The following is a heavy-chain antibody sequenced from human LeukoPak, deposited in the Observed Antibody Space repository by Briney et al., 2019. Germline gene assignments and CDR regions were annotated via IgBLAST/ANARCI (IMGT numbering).Heavy chain of an antibody. CDR2: IHDDGGF. V-gene: IGHV4-4*02. D-gene: IGHD2-2*01. CDR1: GFTVSSKYM. J-gene: IGHJ4*02. Sequence: GSLRLSCAASGFTVSSKYMSWVRQPPGKGLEWIGEIHDDGGFHCNPLLKGRVAMSMDRSQNQFSLRLSSVTAADTAVYYCARDLGYQLLYWGQGIQVTVSS. CDR3: ARDLGYQLLY.